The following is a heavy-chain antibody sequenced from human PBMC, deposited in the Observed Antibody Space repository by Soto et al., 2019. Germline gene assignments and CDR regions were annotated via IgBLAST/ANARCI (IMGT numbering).Heavy chain of an antibody. V-gene: IGHV3-23*01. CDR2: ISGSGGST. CDR1: GFTFSSYG. J-gene: IGHJ4*02. D-gene: IGHD1-26*01. CDR3: AKASAPGGTYFPLWF. Sequence: PGGSLRLSCAASGFTFSSYGMSWVRQAPGKGLEWVSSISGSGGSTYYADSVKGRFTISRDNSKNTLYLQMNSLRAEDTAVYYCAKASAPGGTYFPLWFWGQGTLVTAPQ.